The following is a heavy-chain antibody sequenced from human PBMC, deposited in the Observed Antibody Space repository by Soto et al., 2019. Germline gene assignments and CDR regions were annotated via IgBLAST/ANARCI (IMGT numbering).Heavy chain of an antibody. CDR1: GYSFTSYW. J-gene: IGHJ6*03. CDR3: ARQAYCTSAVCYSHYYYYMDV. D-gene: IGHD2-8*01. Sequence: GESLKISCKGSGYSFTSYWFGWVRQMPGKGLEWMGIIYPDDSDTRYSPSFQGQVTISVDKSISTAYLQWSSLKASDTAMYYCARQAYCTSAVCYSHYYYYMDVWGKGTTVTVSS. CDR2: IYPDDSDT. V-gene: IGHV5-51*01.